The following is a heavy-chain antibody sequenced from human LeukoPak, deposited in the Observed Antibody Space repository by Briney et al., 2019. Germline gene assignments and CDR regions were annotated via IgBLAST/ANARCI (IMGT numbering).Heavy chain of an antibody. V-gene: IGHV3-23*01. Sequence: GGSLRLSCAASGFTFSSYAMSWVRQAPGKGLEWVSAISGSGGSTYYADSVKGRFTISRDDSKNTLYLQMNSLRAEDTAVYYCAKGSGYSYGRNAFDIWGQGTMVTVSS. CDR1: GFTFSSYA. J-gene: IGHJ3*02. D-gene: IGHD5-18*01. CDR3: AKGSGYSYGRNAFDI. CDR2: ISGSGGST.